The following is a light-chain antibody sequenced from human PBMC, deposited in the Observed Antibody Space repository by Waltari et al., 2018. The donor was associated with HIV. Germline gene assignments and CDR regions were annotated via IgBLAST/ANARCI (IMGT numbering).Light chain of an antibody. CDR1: SSTIGAGYE. Sequence: QSVLTQPPSVSGAPGQRVTISCTGSSSTIGAGYEVHWYQHLPGTAPKLTISGNSNRPSWVPDRFSGPKSGTSASLAITGLQAEDEADYYCQSYDSSLFVVFGGGTKLTVL. V-gene: IGLV1-40*01. CDR2: GNS. J-gene: IGLJ2*01. CDR3: QSYDSSLFVV.